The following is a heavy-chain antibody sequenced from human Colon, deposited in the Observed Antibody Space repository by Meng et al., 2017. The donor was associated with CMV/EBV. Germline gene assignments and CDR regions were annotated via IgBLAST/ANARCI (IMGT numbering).Heavy chain of an antibody. D-gene: IGHD3-3*01. CDR3: TKGLKYSDFWAVDS. Sequence: GGSLRLSCTASGFTFNSFALSWVRRSPGKGLQWVSAVTGSGATTYYADSVKGRFTISRDNSQNTVYLQMNSLRAEDTAVYYCTKGLKYSDFWAVDSWGQGTLVTVSS. CDR1: GFTFNSFA. CDR2: VTGSGATT. J-gene: IGHJ4*02. V-gene: IGHV3-23*01.